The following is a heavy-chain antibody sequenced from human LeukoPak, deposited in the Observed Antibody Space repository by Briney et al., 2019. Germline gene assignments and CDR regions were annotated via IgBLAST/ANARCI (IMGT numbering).Heavy chain of an antibody. CDR3: ARAPIAVAGWFDP. Sequence: ASVKVSCKASGYTFTSYYMHWVRQAPGQGLEWMGIINPSGGSTSYAQKFQGRVTMTRDMSTSTVYMELSSLRSEDTAVYYCARAPIAVAGWFDPWGQGTLVTVSS. J-gene: IGHJ5*02. CDR2: INPSGGST. D-gene: IGHD6-19*01. CDR1: GYTFTSYY. V-gene: IGHV1-46*01.